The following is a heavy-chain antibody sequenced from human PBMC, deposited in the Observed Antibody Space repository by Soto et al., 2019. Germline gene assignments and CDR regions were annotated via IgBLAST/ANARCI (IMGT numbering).Heavy chain of an antibody. CDR2: INQDGSER. Sequence: EVQLVESGGGLVQPGGSLRLSCAASGFTFSTHWMTWVRQPPGKGLEWVANINQDGSERYYVDSVRGRFTISRDNAKNSLYLQMNSLRAEDTAVYYCVCGGNFFVYGGQGTLVTVSP. J-gene: IGHJ4*02. CDR3: VCGGNFFVY. CDR1: GFTFSTHW. V-gene: IGHV3-7*01. D-gene: IGHD3-16*01.